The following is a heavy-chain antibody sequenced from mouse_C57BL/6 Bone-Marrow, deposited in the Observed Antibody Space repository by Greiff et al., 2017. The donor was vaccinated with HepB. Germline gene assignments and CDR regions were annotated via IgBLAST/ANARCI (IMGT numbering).Heavy chain of an antibody. CDR1: GYTFTSYD. J-gene: IGHJ3*01. Sequence: QVQLQQSGPELVKPGASVKLSCKASGYTFTSYDINWVKQRPGQGLEWIGWIYPRDGSTKYNEKFKGKATLTVDTSSSTAYMELHRLTSEDSAVYVYASGRGLWLRRGFAYWGQGTLVTVSA. CDR3: ASGRGLWLRRGFAY. V-gene: IGHV1-85*01. CDR2: IYPRDGST. D-gene: IGHD2-2*01.